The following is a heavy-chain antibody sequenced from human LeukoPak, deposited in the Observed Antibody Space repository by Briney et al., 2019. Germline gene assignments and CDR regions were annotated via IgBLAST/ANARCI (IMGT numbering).Heavy chain of an antibody. CDR2: FDPEDGET. V-gene: IGHV1-24*01. CDR3: ATSAPDTAMDNFDY. J-gene: IGHJ4*02. CDR1: GYTLTELS. Sequence: GASVKVSCKASGYTLTELSMHWVRQAPGKGLEWMGGFDPEDGETIYAQKFQGRVTMTEDTSTDTAYMELSSLRSEDTAVYYCATSAPDTAMDNFDYWGQGTLVTVSS. D-gene: IGHD5-18*01.